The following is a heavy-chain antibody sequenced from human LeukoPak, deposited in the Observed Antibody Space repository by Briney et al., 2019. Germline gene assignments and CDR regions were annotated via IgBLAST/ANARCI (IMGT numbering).Heavy chain of an antibody. V-gene: IGHV3-7*01. CDR3: ARIVAVGDYYHIDV. D-gene: IGHD5-12*01. Sequence: PGGSLRLSCAASGFTFSSYSMNWVRQAPGKGLEWVANIKQDGSEKFYVNSVKGRFTISRDNAKNSLYLQMNSLRAEDTAVYYCARIVAVGDYYHIDVWGKGTTVTVSS. J-gene: IGHJ6*03. CDR1: GFTFSSYS. CDR2: IKQDGSEK.